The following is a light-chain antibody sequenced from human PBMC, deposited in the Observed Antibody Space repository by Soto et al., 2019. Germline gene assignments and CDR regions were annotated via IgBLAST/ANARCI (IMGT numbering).Light chain of an antibody. V-gene: IGLV2-8*01. CDR2: VVT. Sequence: QSALTQPPSASGSPGQSVTISCTGTSSDVGGYNYVSWYQQHPGKAPKLMIYVVTRRPSGVPDRFSGSKSGNTASLTVSGLQAEDEADYYCSSFAGSNRVVFGGGTKLTVL. CDR3: SSFAGSNRVV. CDR1: SSDVGGYNY. J-gene: IGLJ2*01.